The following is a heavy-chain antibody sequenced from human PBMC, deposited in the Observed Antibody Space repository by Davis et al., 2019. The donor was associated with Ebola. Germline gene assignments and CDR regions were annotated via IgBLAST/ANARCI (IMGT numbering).Heavy chain of an antibody. Sequence: GGSLRLSCAASGFTFSTHAMIWVRQAPGKGLEWVSYFSSSSSYTNNADSVKGRFTISRDNSKNTLYLQMNGLRVEDTAIYYCAKDNRNIWSEVWGQGTMVTVPS. CDR1: GFTFSTHA. CDR2: FSSSSSYT. J-gene: IGHJ3*01. D-gene: IGHD2/OR15-2a*01. V-gene: IGHV3-23*01. CDR3: AKDNRNIWSEV.